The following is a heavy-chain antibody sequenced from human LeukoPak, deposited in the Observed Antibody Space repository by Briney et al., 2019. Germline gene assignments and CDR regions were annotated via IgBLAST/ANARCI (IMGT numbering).Heavy chain of an antibody. Sequence: GGSLRLSCAASGFTVSSNYMSWVRQAPGKGLEWVSVIYSGGSTYYADSVKGRFTISRDNAKNTLYLQMNSLSDEDTAVYYCARVGRYCSGGSCYSPLYYYYYMDVWGKGTTVTVSS. CDR2: IYSGGST. D-gene: IGHD2-15*01. V-gene: IGHV3-53*01. CDR1: GFTVSSNY. CDR3: ARVGRYCSGGSCYSPLYYYYYMDV. J-gene: IGHJ6*03.